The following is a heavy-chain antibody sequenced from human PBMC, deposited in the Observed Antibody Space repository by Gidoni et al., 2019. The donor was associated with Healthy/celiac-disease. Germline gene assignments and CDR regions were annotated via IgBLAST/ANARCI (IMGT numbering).Heavy chain of an antibody. CDR2: INHSGSA. Sequence: QVQLQQWGAGLLKPSETLSLPCGVYGGSFSGYYWSWIRQPPGKGLEWLGEINHSGSANYNPSLKSRVTISIDTSKNQFSLKLSSVTAADTAVYYCARSGVTAVTRRFFDLWGRGTLVTVSS. CDR3: ARSGVTAVTRRFFDL. D-gene: IGHD4-17*01. J-gene: IGHJ2*01. V-gene: IGHV4-34*01. CDR1: GGSFSGYY.